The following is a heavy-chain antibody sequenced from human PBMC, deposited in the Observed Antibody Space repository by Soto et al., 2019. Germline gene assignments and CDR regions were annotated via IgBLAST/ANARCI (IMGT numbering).Heavy chain of an antibody. V-gene: IGHV3-7*05. Sequence: GGSLRLSCAASGFTFSSYWMSWVRQGPGKGPEWVANIKQDGSEIYYVDSVKGRFTISRDNAKSSLYLQMTSLRAEDTAVYHCAISISAISGDSWGQGTLLTV. J-gene: IGHJ4*02. D-gene: IGHD2-2*01. CDR2: IKQDGSEI. CDR3: AISISAISGDS. CDR1: GFTFSSYW.